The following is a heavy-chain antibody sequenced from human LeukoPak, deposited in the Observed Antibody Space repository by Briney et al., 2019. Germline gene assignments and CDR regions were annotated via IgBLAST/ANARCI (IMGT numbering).Heavy chain of an antibody. D-gene: IGHD3-22*01. Sequence: SQTLSLTCAVSGGSISSGGYSWSWIRQPPGKGLEWIGHIYYTGSTKYNPSLKSRVTISVDTSKNQVSLKLSSVTAADTAVYYCARGRDYHDSTGYYFWGQGTLVTVSS. CDR2: IYYTGST. CDR1: GGSISSGGYS. CDR3: ARGRDYHDSTGYYF. J-gene: IGHJ4*02. V-gene: IGHV4-30-4*07.